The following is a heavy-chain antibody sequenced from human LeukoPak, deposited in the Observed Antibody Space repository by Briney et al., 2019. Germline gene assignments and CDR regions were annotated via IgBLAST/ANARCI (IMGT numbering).Heavy chain of an antibody. J-gene: IGHJ4*02. V-gene: IGHV3-23*01. D-gene: IGHD3-9*01. CDR3: AKWGDYDILTGYYDSDY. CDR1: GFTFSNYA. CDR2: ICGRGGGT. Sequence: GGSLRLSCAASGFTFSNYALSWVRQAPGKGLEWVSAICGRGGGTYYADSVKGRFTVSRDDSKNTLYLQMDSLRAEDTAVYYCAKWGDYDILTGYYDSDYWGQGTLVTVSS.